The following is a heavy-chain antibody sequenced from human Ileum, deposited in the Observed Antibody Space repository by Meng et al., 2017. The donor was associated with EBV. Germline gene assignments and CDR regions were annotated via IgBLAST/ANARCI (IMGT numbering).Heavy chain of an antibody. D-gene: IGHD3-3*01. V-gene: IGHV4-39*01. J-gene: IGHJ5*02. CDR2: IFYSGNT. Sequence: QRQESGPGLVNASETLSLTWPVSDGSINSRGYYWGWIRQPPGKGLEWIGSIFYSGNTYYNPSLESRVTISVDTSKNQFFLKVTSVTAADTAVYYCLSLREGTMAGSWGQGILVTVSS. CDR1: DGSINSRGYY. CDR3: LSLREGTMAGS.